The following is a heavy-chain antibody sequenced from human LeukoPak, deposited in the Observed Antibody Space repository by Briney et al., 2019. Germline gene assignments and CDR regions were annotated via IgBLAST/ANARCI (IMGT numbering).Heavy chain of an antibody. V-gene: IGHV4-38-2*01. CDR1: GHSISRGYY. D-gene: IGHD4-11*01. CDR3: ARLEMTTESNWFDP. Sequence: PSETLSLTCAVSGHSISRGYYWGWIRQPPGKGLEWIGSIYHSGSTYYNPSLKSRVTISVDTSKNQFSLKLSSVTAADTAVYYCARLEMTTESNWFDPWGQGTLVTVSS. J-gene: IGHJ5*02. CDR2: IYHSGST.